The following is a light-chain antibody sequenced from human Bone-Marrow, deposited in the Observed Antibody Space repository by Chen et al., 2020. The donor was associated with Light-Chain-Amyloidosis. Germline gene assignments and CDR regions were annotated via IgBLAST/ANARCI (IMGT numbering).Light chain of an antibody. V-gene: IGLV1-47*01. CDR3: AAWDDSLSVWV. CDR1: SSNIGSNC. CDR2: RNN. Sequence: SLLTSSPSASGTPGQRVPISFSGSSSNIGSNCVYWYQQLPGPAPKLLIYRNNQRPSGVPDRFSGSKSGTSASLAISGLRSEDEADDYCAAWDDSLSVWVFGGGTKLTVL. J-gene: IGLJ3*02.